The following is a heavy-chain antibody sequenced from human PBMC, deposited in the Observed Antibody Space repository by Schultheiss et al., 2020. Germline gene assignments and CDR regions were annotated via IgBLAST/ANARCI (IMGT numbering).Heavy chain of an antibody. J-gene: IGHJ4*02. Sequence: SETLSLTCAVYGGSFSGYYWSWIRQPPGKGLEWIGEINHSGSTNYNPSLKSRVTISVDTSKNQFSLQLNSVTPEDTAVYYCAIDAYCGGDCYSGYFDYWGQGTLVNGYS. V-gene: IGHV4-34*09. CDR2: INHSGST. CDR1: GGSFSGYY. D-gene: IGHD2-21*02. CDR3: AIDAYCGGDCYSGYFDY.